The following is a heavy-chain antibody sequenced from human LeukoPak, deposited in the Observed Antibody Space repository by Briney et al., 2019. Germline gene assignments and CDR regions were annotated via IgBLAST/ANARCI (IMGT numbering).Heavy chain of an antibody. J-gene: IGHJ6*03. CDR1: GGTFSSYA. V-gene: IGHV1-69*05. CDR2: IIPIFGTT. Sequence: SVKVSCKASGGTFSSYAISWVRQAPGQGLEWMGGIIPIFGTTNYAQKFQGRVMITKDESTSTAHMELSSLRSEDTAVYYCARAIGTIFGVVIRDYYYNYMDVWGKGTTVTVSS. D-gene: IGHD3-3*01. CDR3: ARAIGTIFGVVIRDYYYNYMDV.